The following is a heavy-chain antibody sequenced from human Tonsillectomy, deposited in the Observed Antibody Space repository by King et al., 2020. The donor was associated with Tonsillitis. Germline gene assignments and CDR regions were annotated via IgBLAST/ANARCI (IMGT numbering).Heavy chain of an antibody. D-gene: IGHD3-22*01. CDR3: AKAEVVVNADGVDY. J-gene: IGHJ4*02. CDR2: IYSGGSST. V-gene: IGHV3-23*03. Sequence: QLVQSGGGLVQPGGSLRLSCAASGFTFSNYAMSWVRQARGKGLEWVSVIYSGGSSTYYADSGKGRFTISRENSKNTLYLQMNSLRAEDTAVYYCAKAEVVVNADGVDYWGQGTLVPVSS. CDR1: GFTFSNYA.